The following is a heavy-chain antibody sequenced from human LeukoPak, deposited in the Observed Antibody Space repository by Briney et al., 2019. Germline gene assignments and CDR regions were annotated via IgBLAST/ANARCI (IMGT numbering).Heavy chain of an antibody. J-gene: IGHJ3*02. Sequence: SQTLSLTCTVSGGSISSYYWSWIRQPPGKGLEWIGYIYYSGSTNYNPSLKSRVTISVDTSKNQFSLKLSSVTAADTAVYYCAREYYDILTGYPDAFDIWGQGTMVTVSS. D-gene: IGHD3-9*01. V-gene: IGHV4-59*01. CDR2: IYYSGST. CDR3: AREYYDILTGYPDAFDI. CDR1: GGSISSYY.